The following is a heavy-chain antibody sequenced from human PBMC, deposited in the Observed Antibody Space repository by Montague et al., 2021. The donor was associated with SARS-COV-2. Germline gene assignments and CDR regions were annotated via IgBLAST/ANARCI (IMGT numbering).Heavy chain of an antibody. CDR1: GGSISSTNYY. V-gene: IGHV4-39*01. CDR2: INYRGTT. Sequence: SETLSLTCTVSGGSISSTNYYWGLIRQPPGKGLEWIGSINYRGTTHYNPSLKSRVTMSVDTSKGLFSLELSSVTAADTAIYYCARHSDGYNRWYYFDYWGQGTLVTVSS. D-gene: IGHD5-24*01. CDR3: ARHSDGYNRWYYFDY. J-gene: IGHJ4*02.